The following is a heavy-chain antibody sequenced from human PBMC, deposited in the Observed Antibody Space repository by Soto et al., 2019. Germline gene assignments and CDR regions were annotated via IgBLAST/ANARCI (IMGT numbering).Heavy chain of an antibody. V-gene: IGHV4-31*03. J-gene: IGHJ3*02. CDR2: IYYSGST. D-gene: IGHD5-12*01. CDR1: GGSISSGGYY. CDR3: ARTRPYDVGAFDI. Sequence: SETLSLTCTVSGGSISSGGYYWSWIRQHPGKGLEWIGYIYYSGSTYYNPSLKSRVTISVDTSKNQFSLKLSSVTAADTAVYYCARTRPYDVGAFDIWGQGTMVTVS.